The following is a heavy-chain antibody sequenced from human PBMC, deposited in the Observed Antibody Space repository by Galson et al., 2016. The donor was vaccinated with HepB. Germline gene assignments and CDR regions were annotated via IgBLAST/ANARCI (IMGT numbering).Heavy chain of an antibody. CDR1: GGSFSSSSYY. D-gene: IGHD3-3*01. Sequence: ETLSLTCAVSGGSFSSSSYYWGWIRQPPGRGLEWIGSIYYSGSTYYTPSLKSRVTISVDTSKNQFSLKLSPVTAADTAVYYCARYDFWSLRRFDPWGQGTLVTVSS. V-gene: IGHV4-39*01. CDR3: ARYDFWSLRRFDP. CDR2: IYYSGST. J-gene: IGHJ5*02.